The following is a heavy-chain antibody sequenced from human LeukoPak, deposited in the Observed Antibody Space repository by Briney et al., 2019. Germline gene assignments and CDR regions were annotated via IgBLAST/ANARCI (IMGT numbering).Heavy chain of an antibody. D-gene: IGHD3-10*01. J-gene: IGHJ4*02. V-gene: IGHV4-61*02. CDR2: IYTSGST. CDR3: ARVVRYYGSGSYFDY. Sequence: TPSLTCTVSGGSISSGSYYWSWIRQPAGKGLEWVGRIYTSGSTNYNPSLKSRVTISVHTSKNQFSLKLSSVTAADTAVYYCARVVRYYGSGSYFDYWGQGTLVTVSS. CDR1: GGSISSGSYY.